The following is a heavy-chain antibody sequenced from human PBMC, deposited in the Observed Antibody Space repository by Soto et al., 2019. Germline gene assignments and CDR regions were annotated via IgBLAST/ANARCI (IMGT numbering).Heavy chain of an antibody. CDR3: GRPDYTPPDFDY. J-gene: IGHJ4*02. V-gene: IGHV4-61*01. D-gene: IGHD2-2*02. CDR2: IYYSGST. CDR1: GGTVNSASYY. Sequence: SETPSLTSTVSGGTVNSASYYWSWIRQPPGKGLEWIGYIYYSGSTNYNPSLKSRVTISVDTSKNQFSLKLSSGTPADTAVYYCGRPDYTPPDFDYWGQGTLVTVSS.